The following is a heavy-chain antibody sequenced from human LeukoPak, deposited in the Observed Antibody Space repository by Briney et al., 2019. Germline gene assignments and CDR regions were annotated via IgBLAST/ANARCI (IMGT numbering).Heavy chain of an antibody. CDR2: IKSDGSDK. Sequence: PGGSLRLSCAASGFRFTNYWMTWVRQAPGKGLEWVAIIKSDGSDKYYVDSVKGRFTISSDNAKNSLYLQMNSLRAEDTAFYYCAKNGGWTFDYWGQGILVTVSS. D-gene: IGHD6-19*01. CDR3: AKNGGWTFDY. V-gene: IGHV3-7*03. J-gene: IGHJ4*02. CDR1: GFRFTNYW.